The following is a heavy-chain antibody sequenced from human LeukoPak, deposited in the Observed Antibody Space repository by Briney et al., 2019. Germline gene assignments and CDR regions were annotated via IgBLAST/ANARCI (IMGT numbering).Heavy chain of an antibody. J-gene: IGHJ6*03. D-gene: IGHD6-13*01. CDR3: ARGSAAARYYYYYYYMDV. CDR1: GGSISSSSYY. V-gene: IGHV4-39*07. Sequence: PSETLSLTCTVSGGSISSSSYYWGWIRQPPGKGLEWIGSIYYSGSTYYNPSLKSRVTISVDTSKNQFSLKLSSVTAADTAVYYCARGSAAARYYYYYYYMDVWGKGTTVTVSS. CDR2: IYYSGST.